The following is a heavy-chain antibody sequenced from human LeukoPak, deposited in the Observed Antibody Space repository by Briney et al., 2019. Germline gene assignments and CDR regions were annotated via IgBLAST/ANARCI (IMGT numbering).Heavy chain of an antibody. Sequence: SETLSLTCTVSGGSISSYYWSWIRQPPGKGLEWIGYIYYSGSTNYNPSLKSRVTISVDTSKNQFSLKLSSVTAADTAVYYCARDRGYGSGSYSNWFDPWGQGTLVTVSS. CDR3: ARDRGYGSGSYSNWFDP. CDR1: GGSISSYY. V-gene: IGHV4-59*01. D-gene: IGHD3-10*01. J-gene: IGHJ5*02. CDR2: IYYSGST.